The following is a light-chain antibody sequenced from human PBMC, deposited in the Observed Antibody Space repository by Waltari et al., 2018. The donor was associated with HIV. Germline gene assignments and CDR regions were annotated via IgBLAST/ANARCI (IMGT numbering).Light chain of an antibody. CDR1: KLGDKY. Sequence: SYELTQPPPVSVSPGQTASIPRSADKLGDKYACWYQQKPGQSPVLVIYQDSKRPSGIPERFSGSNSGNTATLTISGTQAMDEADYYCQAWDSSTAPFGGGTKLTVL. CDR3: QAWDSSTAP. V-gene: IGLV3-1*01. CDR2: QDS. J-gene: IGLJ2*01.